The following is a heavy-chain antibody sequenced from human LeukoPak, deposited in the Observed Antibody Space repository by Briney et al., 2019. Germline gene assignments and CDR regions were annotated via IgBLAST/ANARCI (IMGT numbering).Heavy chain of an antibody. CDR1: GGSISSYY. CDR2: IYYSGST. V-gene: IGHV4-59*08. CDR3: ARQISGYYAFDI. J-gene: IGHJ3*02. Sequence: PSETLSLTCTVSGGSISSYYWSWIRQPPGKGLEWIGYIYYSGSTNHNPSLKSRVTISVDTSKNQCSLKLSSVTAADTAVYYCARQISGYYAFDIWGQGTTVTVSS. D-gene: IGHD3-22*01.